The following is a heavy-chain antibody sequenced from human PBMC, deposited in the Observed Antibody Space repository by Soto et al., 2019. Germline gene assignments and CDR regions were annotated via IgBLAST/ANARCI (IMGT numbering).Heavy chain of an antibody. D-gene: IGHD6-19*01. J-gene: IGHJ4*02. Sequence: QVQLVESGGGVVQPGRSLRLSCAASGFTFSSYAMHWVRQAPGKGLEWVAVISYDGSNKYYADSVKGRFTISRDNSKNTLYLQMNSLRAEDTAVYYCAREVNSGWYDYYFDYWGQGTLVTVSS. CDR3: AREVNSGWYDYYFDY. CDR2: ISYDGSNK. V-gene: IGHV3-30-3*01. CDR1: GFTFSSYA.